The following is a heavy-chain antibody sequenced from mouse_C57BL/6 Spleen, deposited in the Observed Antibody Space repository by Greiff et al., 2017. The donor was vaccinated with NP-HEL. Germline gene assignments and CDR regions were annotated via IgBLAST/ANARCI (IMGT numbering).Heavy chain of an antibody. J-gene: IGHJ2*01. V-gene: IGHV1-7*01. CDR3: AIYDYGSSYRLDY. Sequence: VQLQQSGAELAKPGASVKLSCKASGYTFTSYWMHWVKQRPGQGLEWIGYINPSSGYTKSNPKFKDKATLTADKYSSTAYMQLSSLTYEDSAVYYCAIYDYGSSYRLDYWGQGTTLTVSS. D-gene: IGHD1-1*01. CDR1: GYTFTSYW. CDR2: INPSSGYT.